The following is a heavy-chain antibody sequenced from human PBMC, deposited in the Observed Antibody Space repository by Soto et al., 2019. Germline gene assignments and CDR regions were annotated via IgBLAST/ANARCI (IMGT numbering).Heavy chain of an antibody. V-gene: IGHV3-33*01. CDR3: ARGYNWNDVTYYYYYGMDV. CDR2: IWYDGSNK. D-gene: IGHD1-20*01. J-gene: IGHJ6*02. CDR1: GFTFSSYG. Sequence: QVQLVESGGGVVQPGRSLRLSCAASGFTFSSYGMHWVRQAPGKGLEWVAVIWYDGSNKYYADSVKGRFTISRDNSKNTLYLQTNSLRAEDTAVYYCARGYNWNDVTYYYYYGMDVWGQGTTVTVSS.